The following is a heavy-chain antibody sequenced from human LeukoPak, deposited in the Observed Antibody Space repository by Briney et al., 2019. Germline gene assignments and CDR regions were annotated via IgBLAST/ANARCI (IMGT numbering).Heavy chain of an antibody. CDR2: ISWNSGSI. CDR3: VKDLGYYGPGWGPYYFDS. Sequence: GGSLRLSCAASGFTFDDYAMHWVRQAPGKGLGWVSGISWNSGSIGYGDSVKGRFAISRDNAKNSLYLQMNSLRVEDSALYYCVKDLGYYGPGWGPYYFDSWGQGTLVTVSS. D-gene: IGHD3-10*01. J-gene: IGHJ4*02. V-gene: IGHV3-9*01. CDR1: GFTFDDYA.